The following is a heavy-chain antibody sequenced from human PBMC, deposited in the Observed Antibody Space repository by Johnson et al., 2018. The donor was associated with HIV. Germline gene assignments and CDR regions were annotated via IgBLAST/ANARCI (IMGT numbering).Heavy chain of an antibody. CDR2: IKQDGSEK. CDR1: GFTFSSYW. D-gene: IGHD6-13*01. V-gene: IGHV3-7*01. Sequence: VQLVESGGGLIQPGGSLRLSCAASGFTFSSYWMSWVRQAPGKGLEWVANIKQDGSEKYYVDSVKGRFTISRDNAKNSLYLQMNSLSAEDTELYYCAKCIGGSSWYENAFDIWGQGTMVTVSS. CDR3: AKCIGGSSWYENAFDI. J-gene: IGHJ3*02.